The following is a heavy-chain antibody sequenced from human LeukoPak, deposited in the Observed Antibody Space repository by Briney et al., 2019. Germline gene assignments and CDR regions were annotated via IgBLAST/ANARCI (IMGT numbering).Heavy chain of an antibody. CDR3: SAAAV. CDR2: IKQDGSEK. J-gene: IGHJ4*02. D-gene: IGHD6-13*01. Sequence: GGSLRLSCAASGFTFSSHWMSWVRQAPGKGLEWVANIKQDGSEKYYVDSVKGRFTISRDNAKNSLYLQMNSLRAEDTAVYYCSAAAVWGQGTLVTVSS. CDR1: GFTFSSHW. V-gene: IGHV3-7*03.